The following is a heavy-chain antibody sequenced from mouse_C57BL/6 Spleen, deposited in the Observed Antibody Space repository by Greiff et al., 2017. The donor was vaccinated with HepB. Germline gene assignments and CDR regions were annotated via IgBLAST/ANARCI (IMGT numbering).Heavy chain of an antibody. J-gene: IGHJ4*01. D-gene: IGHD1-1*01. CDR2: ISYDGSN. Sequence: EVQVVESGPGLVKPSQSLSLTCSVTGYSITSGYYWNWIRQFPGNKLEWMGYISYDGSNNYNPSLKNRISITRDTSKNQFFLKLNSVTTEDTATYYCASLPTVVAKEAMDYWGQGTSVTVSS. V-gene: IGHV3-6*01. CDR3: ASLPTVVAKEAMDY. CDR1: GYSITSGYY.